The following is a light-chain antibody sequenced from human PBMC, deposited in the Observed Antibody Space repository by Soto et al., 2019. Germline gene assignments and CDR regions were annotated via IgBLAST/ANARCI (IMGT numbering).Light chain of an antibody. Sequence: EIVLTQSPATLSLSPGERATLSCRASQSVSTYLAWYQQKPGQAPRLLIYDASNGATGIPARFSGSGSGTDFTLSISSLEAEDFAVYYCQQRYNWPPTFGGGTKVEIK. CDR3: QQRYNWPPT. V-gene: IGKV3-11*01. CDR2: DAS. J-gene: IGKJ4*01. CDR1: QSVSTY.